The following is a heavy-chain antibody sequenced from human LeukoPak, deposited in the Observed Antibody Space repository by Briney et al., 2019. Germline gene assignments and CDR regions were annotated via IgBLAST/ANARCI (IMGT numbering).Heavy chain of an antibody. CDR2: INQDGSEK. D-gene: IGHD6-19*01. CDR3: ARDVVAGHFDY. J-gene: IGHJ4*02. V-gene: IGHV3-7*01. CDR1: GFTFRSTW. Sequence: GGSLRLSCAASGFTFRSTWMSWVRQAPGKGLEWVANINQDGSEKNYVDSVKGRFTISRDNAKNSLYLQMNSLRVEDTAVYYCARDVVAGHFDYWGQGTLVTVSS.